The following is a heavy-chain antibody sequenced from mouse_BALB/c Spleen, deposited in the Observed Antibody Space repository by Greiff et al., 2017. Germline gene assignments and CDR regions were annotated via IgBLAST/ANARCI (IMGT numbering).Heavy chain of an antibody. Sequence: QVQLQQSGPGLVAPSQSLSITCTVSGFSLTSYDISWIRQPPGKGLEWLGVIWTGGGTNYNSAFMSRLSISKDNSKSQVFLKMNSLQTDDTAIYYCVREHYGSSFAYWGQGTLVTVSA. CDR3: VREHYGSSFAY. J-gene: IGHJ3*01. CDR2: IWTGGGT. CDR1: GFSLTSYD. D-gene: IGHD1-1*01. V-gene: IGHV2-9-2*01.